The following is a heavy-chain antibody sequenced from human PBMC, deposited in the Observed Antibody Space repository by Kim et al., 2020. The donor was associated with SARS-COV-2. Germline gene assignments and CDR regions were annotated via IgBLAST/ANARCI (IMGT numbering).Heavy chain of an antibody. CDR3: VRHPVGRADAFDY. D-gene: IGHD1-26*01. V-gene: IGHV4-39*01. J-gene: IGHJ4*01. Sequence: SETLSLTCTVSGGSIKRTSYYWGWNRQSPGKGLEWIGSIYYSGTTYYNPSLKSRITVSADTSKNLFSLNLTSVTAADTAVYYCVRHPVGRADAFDYWGPG. CDR1: GGSIKRTSYY. CDR2: IYYSGTT.